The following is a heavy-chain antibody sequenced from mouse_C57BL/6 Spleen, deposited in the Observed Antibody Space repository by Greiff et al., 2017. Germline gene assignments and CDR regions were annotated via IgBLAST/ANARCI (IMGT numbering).Heavy chain of an antibody. Sequence: QVQLQQPGAELVKPGASVKLSCKASGYTFTSYWMHWVKQRPGQGLEWIGMIHPNSGSTNYNEKFKSKATLTVDKSSSSAYMQLSSLTSEDSAVYYCARGDYYGSSYWYCDVWGTGTTVTVSS. CDR1: GYTFTSYW. J-gene: IGHJ1*03. CDR3: ARGDYYGSSYWYCDV. D-gene: IGHD1-1*01. CDR2: IHPNSGST. V-gene: IGHV1-64*01.